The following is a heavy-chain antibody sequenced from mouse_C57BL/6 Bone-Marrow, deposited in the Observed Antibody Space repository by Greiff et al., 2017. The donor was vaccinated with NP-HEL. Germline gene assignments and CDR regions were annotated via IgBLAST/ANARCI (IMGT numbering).Heavy chain of an antibody. CDR3: ARELLFYAMDY. Sequence: VQLKQPGAELVRPGTSVKLSCKASGYTFTSYWMHWVKQRPGQGLEWIGVIDPSDSYTNYNQKFKGKATLTVDTSSSTAYMQLSSLTSEDSAVYYCARELLFYAMDYWGQGTSVTVSS. J-gene: IGHJ4*01. D-gene: IGHD6-2*01. CDR2: IDPSDSYT. CDR1: GYTFTSYW. V-gene: IGHV1-59*01.